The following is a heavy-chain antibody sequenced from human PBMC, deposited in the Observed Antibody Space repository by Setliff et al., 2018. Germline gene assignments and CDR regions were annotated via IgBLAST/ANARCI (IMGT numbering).Heavy chain of an antibody. V-gene: IGHV3-23*01. CDR1: GFTFGDFA. Sequence: LRLSCAASGFTFGDFAMTWVRQAPGKGLEWVSGIGGRGISTYYADSVKGRFIISRDNSENTLYLQMNSLRAEDTAVYYCVRDDDSSGYYSYYYMDVWGKGTTVTVSS. CDR3: VRDDDSSGYYSYYYMDV. CDR2: IGGRGIST. D-gene: IGHD3-22*01. J-gene: IGHJ6*03.